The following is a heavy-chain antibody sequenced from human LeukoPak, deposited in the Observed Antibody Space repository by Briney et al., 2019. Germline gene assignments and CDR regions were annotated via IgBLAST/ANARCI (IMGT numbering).Heavy chain of an antibody. D-gene: IGHD2-21*01. V-gene: IGHV1-2*02. J-gene: IGHJ4*02. CDR3: VSWAGGNSDVASFDF. CDR2: ISRRSGAT. Sequence: ASVKVSCKASGSIFSDYYMHWVRQVPGRGFEWMGWISRRSGATKIAPKFQGRVTLTRDISIGTAYVELTNLASDDTAVYYCVSWAGGNSDVASFDFWGRGTLVLVSS. CDR1: GSIFSDYY.